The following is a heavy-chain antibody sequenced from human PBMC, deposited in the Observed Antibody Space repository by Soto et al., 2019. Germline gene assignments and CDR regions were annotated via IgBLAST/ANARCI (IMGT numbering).Heavy chain of an antibody. J-gene: IGHJ4*02. Sequence: QVQLGETGGGVVQPGRYLRLSCAASGFTFSSDGMHWVRQAPGKWLEWVAVIWYDGSNKYYADSVKGRFTISRDNSKNTLYLQMNSLRAEDTAVYYCARAFLGLNSFFDYWGQGTLVTVSS. CDR2: IWYDGSNK. CDR3: ARAFLGLNSFFDY. V-gene: IGHV3-33*01. CDR1: GFTFSSDG.